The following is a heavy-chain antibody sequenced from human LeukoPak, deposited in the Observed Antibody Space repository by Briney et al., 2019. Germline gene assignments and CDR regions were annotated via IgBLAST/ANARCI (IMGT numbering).Heavy chain of an antibody. J-gene: IGHJ4*02. V-gene: IGHV3-43*01. CDR1: GFTFDDYT. CDR3: AKDIVGALDY. Sequence: PGGSLRLSCAASGFTFDDYTMHWVRQAPGKGLEWVSLISWDGGSTYYADSVKGRFTISRDNSKNSLYLQMNSLGTEDTALYYCAKDIVGALDYWGQGTLVTVSS. CDR2: ISWDGGST. D-gene: IGHD1-26*01.